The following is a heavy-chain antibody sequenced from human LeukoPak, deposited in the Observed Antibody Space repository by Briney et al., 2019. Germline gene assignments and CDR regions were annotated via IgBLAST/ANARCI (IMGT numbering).Heavy chain of an antibody. CDR3: ARNQQLYCSSTSCYAYYFDY. V-gene: IGHV4-59*12. Sequence: PSETLSLTCTVSGGSINNYYWSWIRQPPGKGLEWIGNIFYSGSTNYNPSLKSRVTISVDTSKNQFSLKLSSVTAADTAVYYCARNQQLYCSSTSCYAYYFDYWGQGTLVTVSS. J-gene: IGHJ4*02. CDR1: GGSINNYY. CDR2: IFYSGST. D-gene: IGHD2-2*01.